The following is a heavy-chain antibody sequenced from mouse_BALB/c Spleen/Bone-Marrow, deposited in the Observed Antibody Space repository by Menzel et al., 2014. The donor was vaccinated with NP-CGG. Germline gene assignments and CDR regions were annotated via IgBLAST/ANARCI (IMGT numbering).Heavy chain of an antibody. V-gene: IGHV2-9*02. J-gene: IGHJ3*01. CDR3: ARYYGSSQAWFAY. Sequence: VMLVESGPGLVAPSQSLSITCTVSGFSLTSYGVHWVRQPPGKGLEWLGVIWAGGSTNYNSALMSRPSISKDNSKSQVFLKMNSLQTDDTAMYYCARYYGSSQAWFAYWGQGTLVTVSA. CDR1: GFSLTSYG. D-gene: IGHD1-1*01. CDR2: IWAGGST.